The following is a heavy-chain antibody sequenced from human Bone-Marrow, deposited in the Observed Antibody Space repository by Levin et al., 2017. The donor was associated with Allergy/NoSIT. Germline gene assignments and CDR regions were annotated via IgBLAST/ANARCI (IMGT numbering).Heavy chain of an antibody. CDR3: VSGAGWLPDF. J-gene: IGHJ4*02. Sequence: GGSLRLSCVTSGFTFTDHWMNWVRQAPGKGLEWVAIIKKDGSEKYYVDSVEGRFTISRDNAKNSVYLQMNSLRAEDTAVYFCVSGAGWLPDFWGQGTLVTVSS. CDR1: GFTFTDHW. CDR2: IKKDGSEK. D-gene: IGHD3-22*01. V-gene: IGHV3-7*01.